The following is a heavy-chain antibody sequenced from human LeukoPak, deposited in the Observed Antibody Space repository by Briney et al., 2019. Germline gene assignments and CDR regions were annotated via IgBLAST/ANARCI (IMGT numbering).Heavy chain of an antibody. CDR2: INDSGST. J-gene: IGHJ3*02. Sequence: PSETLSLTCAVYGGSFSGYYWSWIRQPPGKGLEWIGEINDSGSTNYNPSLKSRVTISVDTSKNQFSLKLSSVTAADTAVYYCARAPLLRYFDWLSTGGAFDIWGQGTMVSVSS. D-gene: IGHD3-9*01. CDR1: GGSFSGYY. V-gene: IGHV4-34*01. CDR3: ARAPLLRYFDWLSTGGAFDI.